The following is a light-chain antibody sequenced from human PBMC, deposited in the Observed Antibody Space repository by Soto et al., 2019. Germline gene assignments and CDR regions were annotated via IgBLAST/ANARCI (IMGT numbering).Light chain of an antibody. CDR3: QQRSNWLT. V-gene: IGKV3-11*01. Sequence: EIVLTQSPATLSLSPGERATLSCRASQSVSSYLAGYQQKPGQAPRLLIYDASNRATGIPARFSGSGSGTDFTLSISSLEPEDFALSYCQQRSNWLTFGGGTKVKIK. J-gene: IGKJ4*02. CDR1: QSVSSY. CDR2: DAS.